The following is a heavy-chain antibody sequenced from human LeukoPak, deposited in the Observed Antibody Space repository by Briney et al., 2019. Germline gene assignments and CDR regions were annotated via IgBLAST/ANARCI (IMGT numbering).Heavy chain of an antibody. J-gene: IGHJ6*03. Sequence: SETLSLTCTVSVGSMTSTNFYWNWIRQPAGKGLEWIWRIYASVRTTYSPSLKSRVTISIDTSKNQFSLKLSSVTATDTAVYYCARAPVPLGFCSSTSCHNYMDVWGKGTTVTVSS. CDR3: ARAPVPLGFCSSTSCHNYMDV. CDR2: IYASVRT. CDR1: VGSMTSTNFY. D-gene: IGHD2-2*01. V-gene: IGHV4-61*02.